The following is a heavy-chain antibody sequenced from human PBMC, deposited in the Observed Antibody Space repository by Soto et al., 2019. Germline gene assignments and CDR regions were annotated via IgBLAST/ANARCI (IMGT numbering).Heavy chain of an antibody. CDR3: ARRRGYAFDI. V-gene: IGHV1-8*01. CDR1: GYTFTSYD. Sequence: QVQLVQSGAEVKKPGASVKVSCKAYGYTFTSYDISWVRQATGQGLVWVGWMNPNSGNTGYAPKFQGRVTMTRNTSISTAYTELSSLRSEDTAVYYRARRRGYAFDIWGQGTMVTVSS. CDR2: MNPNSGNT. J-gene: IGHJ3*02.